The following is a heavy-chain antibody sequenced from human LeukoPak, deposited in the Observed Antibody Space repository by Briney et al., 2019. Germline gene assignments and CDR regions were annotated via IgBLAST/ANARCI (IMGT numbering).Heavy chain of an antibody. V-gene: IGHV3-7*01. J-gene: IGHJ4*02. D-gene: IGHD4-17*01. CDR1: GFTFSSYW. Sequence: GGPLRLSCAASGFTFSSYWMSWVRQAPGKGLEWVANIKQDGSEKYYVDSVKGRFTISRDNAKNSLYLQMNSLRAEDTAVYYCARAMRDYGDFEGPFDYWGQGTLVTVSS. CDR3: ARAMRDYGDFEGPFDY. CDR2: IKQDGSEK.